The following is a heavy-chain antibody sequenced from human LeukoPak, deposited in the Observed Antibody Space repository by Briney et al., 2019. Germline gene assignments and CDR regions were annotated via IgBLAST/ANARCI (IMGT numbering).Heavy chain of an antibody. CDR3: ARGAPIRVAVAATFDP. CDR1: GFTFSNYA. CDR2: ISYDGSNK. D-gene: IGHD6-19*01. V-gene: IGHV3-30-3*01. J-gene: IGHJ5*02. Sequence: GGSLRLSCAASGFTFSNYAMHWVRQAPGKGLEWVAVISYDGSNKYYADSVKGRFTISRDNSKNTLYLQMSSLRAEDTAVYYCARGAPIRVAVAATFDPWGQGTLVTVPS.